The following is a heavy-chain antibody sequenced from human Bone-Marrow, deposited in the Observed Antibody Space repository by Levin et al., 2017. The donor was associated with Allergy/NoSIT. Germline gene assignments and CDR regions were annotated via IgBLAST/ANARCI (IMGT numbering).Heavy chain of an antibody. CDR3: ARGGVTSVYYFDY. CDR1: GGSISSYY. J-gene: IGHJ4*02. CDR2: IYYSGST. V-gene: IGHV4-59*01. Sequence: PSETLSLTCTVSGGSISSYYWSWIRQPPGKGLEWIGYIYYSGSTNYNPSLKSRVTISVDTSKNQFSLKLSSVTAADTAVYYCARGGVTSVYYFDYWGQGTLVTVSS. D-gene: IGHD3-16*01.